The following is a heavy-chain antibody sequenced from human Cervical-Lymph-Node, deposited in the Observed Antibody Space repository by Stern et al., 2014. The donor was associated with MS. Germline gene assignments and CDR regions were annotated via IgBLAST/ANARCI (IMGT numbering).Heavy chain of an antibody. CDR3: AKDPVAVAGTEGIDY. Sequence: QVQLVESGGGVVQPGRSLRLSCAASGFTFSSYGMHWVRQAPGQGLEWGAVISYDGSNKYYADSVKGRFTISRDNSKNTLYLQMNSLRAEDTAVYYCAKDPVAVAGTEGIDYWGQGTLVTVSS. D-gene: IGHD6-19*01. CDR2: ISYDGSNK. CDR1: GFTFSSYG. J-gene: IGHJ4*02. V-gene: IGHV3-30*18.